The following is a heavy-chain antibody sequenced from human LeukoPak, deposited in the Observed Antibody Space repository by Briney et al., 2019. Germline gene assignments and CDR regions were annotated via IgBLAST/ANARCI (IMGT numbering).Heavy chain of an antibody. CDR2: ISYSGGT. V-gene: IGHV4-39*07. CDR3: ARVYYSNSYDYWYFDL. J-gene: IGHJ2*01. CDR1: GGSISSSSYY. Sequence: SETLSLTCTVSGGSISSSSYYWGWIRQPPGKGLEWIGSISYSGGTYYNPSLKSRVTISVDTSKNHFSLKLSSVTAADAAVYYCARVYYSNSYDYWYFDLWGRGTLVTVSS. D-gene: IGHD6-13*01.